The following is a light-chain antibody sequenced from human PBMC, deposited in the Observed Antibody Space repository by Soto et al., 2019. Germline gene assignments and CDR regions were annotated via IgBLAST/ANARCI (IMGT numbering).Light chain of an antibody. CDR2: SNN. J-gene: IGLJ2*01. V-gene: IGLV1-44*01. CDR1: SSNIGSNT. Sequence: QSVLTQPPSASGTPGQRVTISCSGSSSNIGSNTVNWYQQLPGTAPTLVIYSNNHRPSGVPDRFSGSKSGTSASLAISGLQSEDEADYYCVAWDDSLNGYVVFGGGTKLTVL. CDR3: VAWDDSLNGYVV.